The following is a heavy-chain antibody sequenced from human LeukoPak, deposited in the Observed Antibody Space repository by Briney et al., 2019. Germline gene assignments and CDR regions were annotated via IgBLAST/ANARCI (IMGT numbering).Heavy chain of an antibody. V-gene: IGHV1-69*13. CDR2: IIPIFGTA. D-gene: IGHD4-17*01. CDR3: ARGAERNYGDYGFDY. Sequence: SVKVSCKASGGTFSGYAISWVRQAPGQGLEWMGGIIPIFGTANYAQKFQGRVTITADESTSTAYMELSSLRSEDTAVYYCARGAERNYGDYGFDYWGQGTLVTVSS. J-gene: IGHJ4*02. CDR1: GGTFSGYA.